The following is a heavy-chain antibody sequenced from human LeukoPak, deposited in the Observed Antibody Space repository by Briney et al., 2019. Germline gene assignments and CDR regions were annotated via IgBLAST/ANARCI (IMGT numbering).Heavy chain of an antibody. CDR2: ISYDKSNK. D-gene: IGHD6-6*01. CDR3: ARDRAYSTSSLSN. V-gene: IGHV3-30*04. Sequence: GGSLRLSCAASGFNFGSYSMTWVRQAPGKGLEWVALISYDKSNKYYADSVKGRFTISRDNSKNTLYLQMNSLRVEDTAVYYCARDRAYSTSSLSNWGQGTLVTVSS. CDR1: GFNFGSYS. J-gene: IGHJ4*02.